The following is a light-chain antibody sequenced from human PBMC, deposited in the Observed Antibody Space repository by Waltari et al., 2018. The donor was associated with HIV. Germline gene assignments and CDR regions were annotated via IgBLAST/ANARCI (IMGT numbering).Light chain of an antibody. CDR2: FNN. CDR3: AARDDSLHGVV. CDR1: RSTRGSNS. J-gene: IGLJ3*02. V-gene: IGLV1-44*01. Sequence: QSVLPQPHSASGTPARRATISCSSGRSTRGSNSVLWYQELPGEAPKLLIYFNNQRPSGVPDRFSGSKSGTSASLAISGLQSEDEADYYCAARDDSLHGVVFGGGTKVTVL.